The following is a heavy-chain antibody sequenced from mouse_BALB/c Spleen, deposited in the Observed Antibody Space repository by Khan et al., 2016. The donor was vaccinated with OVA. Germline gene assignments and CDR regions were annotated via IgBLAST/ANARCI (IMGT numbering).Heavy chain of an antibody. D-gene: IGHD2-10*01. CDR2: ISSTGSYT. Sequence: EVQLVESGGGLVKPGGSLKLSCEVSGFAFNSYDMSWARQTPEKRLELVATISSTGSYTYYPDSVKGRFTISRDTARNTLYLQMSSLRSEDTALYYCTRPSYYGNPWFTYWGQGTLVTVSA. V-gene: IGHV5-9*02. CDR3: TRPSYYGNPWFTY. J-gene: IGHJ3*01. CDR1: GFAFNSYD.